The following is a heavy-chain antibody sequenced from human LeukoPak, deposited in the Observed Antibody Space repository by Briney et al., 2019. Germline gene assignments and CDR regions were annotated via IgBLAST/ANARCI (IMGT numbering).Heavy chain of an antibody. D-gene: IGHD2-2*01. CDR3: AKDLRGYCSSTSCYLDY. V-gene: IGHV3-30*02. Sequence: TGGSLRLSCAASGFTFSGCGMHWVRQAPGKGLEWVAFIRYDGSNKYYADSVKGRFTISRDNSKNTLYLQMNSLRAEDTAVYYCAKDLRGYCSSTSCYLDYWGQGTLVTVSS. CDR2: IRYDGSNK. J-gene: IGHJ4*02. CDR1: GFTFSGCG.